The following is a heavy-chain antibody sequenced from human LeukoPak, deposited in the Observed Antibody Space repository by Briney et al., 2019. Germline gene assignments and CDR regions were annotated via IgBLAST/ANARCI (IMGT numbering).Heavy chain of an antibody. V-gene: IGHV3-23*01. CDR3: AKTFVHCSSTSCSDY. D-gene: IGHD2-2*01. Sequence: GGSLRLSCAASGFTFSSYAMSWVRQAPGKGLEWVSAISGSGGSTYYADSVKGRFTISRDNSKNTLYLQMNSLRAEDTAVYYCAKTFVHCSSTSCSDYWGQGTLVTVSS. CDR2: ISGSGGST. CDR1: GFTFSSYA. J-gene: IGHJ4*02.